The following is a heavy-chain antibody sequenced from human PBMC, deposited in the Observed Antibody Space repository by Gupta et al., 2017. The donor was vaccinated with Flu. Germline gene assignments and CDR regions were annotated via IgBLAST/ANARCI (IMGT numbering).Heavy chain of an antibody. V-gene: IGHV1-69*01. CDR3: ARKGGGHCSGGSCYSFDF. D-gene: IGHD2-15*01. CDR2: IIPVSGPT. Sequence: QGLEWMGGIIPVSGPTNYAQKFQGRVTITADESTSTAYLEISSLRFEDTAIYYCARKGGGHCSGGSCYSFDFWGQGALVTVSS. J-gene: IGHJ4*02.